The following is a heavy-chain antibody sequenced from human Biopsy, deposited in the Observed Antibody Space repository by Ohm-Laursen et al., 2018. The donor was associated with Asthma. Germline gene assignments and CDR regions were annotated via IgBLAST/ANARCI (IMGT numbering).Heavy chain of an antibody. CDR1: GYTFIGCP. CDR2: INPNSGGT. D-gene: IGHD6-13*01. J-gene: IGHJ5*02. Sequence: ASVKVSCKASGYTFIGCPIHLMRQAPGQGLEWMGRINPNSGGTNYAQKFQGRVTMTRDTSISTAYMEVSRLRSDDTAVYYCARGQKSAGDRWFDPWGQGTLVTVSS. V-gene: IGHV1-2*06. CDR3: ARGQKSAGDRWFDP.